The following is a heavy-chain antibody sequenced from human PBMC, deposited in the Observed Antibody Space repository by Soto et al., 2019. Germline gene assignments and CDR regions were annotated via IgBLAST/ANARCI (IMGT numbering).Heavy chain of an antibody. CDR3: VKDGVSGWSDYFFDY. D-gene: IGHD6-19*01. Sequence: QVQVVESGGGVVQPGRSLRLSCAASGFSFSAHGMHWVRQTPGKGLECVALISYDGINKYYADSVKGRFTVSRDNSKSTLYLQMNSLSAEDTAVYYCVKDGVSGWSDYFFDYWGQGTLVTVSS. J-gene: IGHJ4*02. CDR2: ISYDGINK. V-gene: IGHV3-30*18. CDR1: GFSFSAHG.